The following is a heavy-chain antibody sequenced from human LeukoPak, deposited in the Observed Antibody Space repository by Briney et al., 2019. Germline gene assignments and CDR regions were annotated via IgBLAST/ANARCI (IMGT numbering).Heavy chain of an antibody. Sequence: ASVKVSCKASGYTFTTYYVHWVRQAPGQGLEWMGIIKPSGGSTTYAQNFQGRVTMTRDTSTSTVYMELSSLRSEDTVVYYCAREVSYYESTGFDYWGQGTLVTVSS. V-gene: IGHV1-46*01. J-gene: IGHJ4*02. CDR2: IKPSGGST. D-gene: IGHD3-22*01. CDR3: AREVSYYESTGFDY. CDR1: GYTFTTYY.